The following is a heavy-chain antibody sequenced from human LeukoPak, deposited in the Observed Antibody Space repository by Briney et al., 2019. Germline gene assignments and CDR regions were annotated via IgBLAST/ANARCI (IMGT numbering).Heavy chain of an antibody. J-gene: IGHJ3*02. CDR1: GCSLHRYS. CDR2: ISIYNGNR. D-gene: IGHD3-16*01. Sequence: SVNVSCKTSGCSLHRYSISWLRPAAGQGRAGMGWISIYNGNRNHPQKLQGRVTMTTEASTSTAYMELRSLTSDATAVYYCARVRGLTYSGGDALDSWGQGAVVSVSS. V-gene: IGHV1-18*01. CDR3: ARVRGLTYSGGDALDS.